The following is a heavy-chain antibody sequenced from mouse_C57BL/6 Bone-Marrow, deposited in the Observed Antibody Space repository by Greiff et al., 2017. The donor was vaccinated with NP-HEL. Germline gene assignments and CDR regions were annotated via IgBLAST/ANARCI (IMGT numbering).Heavy chain of an antibody. Sequence: QVQLKESGSELRSPGSSVKLSCKDFDSEVFPIAYMSWVRQKPGHGVEWIGGILPSIGRTIYGEKFEDKATLDADTLSNTAYLERNSLTSEDSAIYCCARRARGGYFDVWGTGTTVTVSS. CDR3: ARRARGGYFDV. V-gene: IGHV15-2*01. J-gene: IGHJ1*03. CDR2: ILPSIGRT. CDR1: DSEVFPIAY. D-gene: IGHD3-3*01.